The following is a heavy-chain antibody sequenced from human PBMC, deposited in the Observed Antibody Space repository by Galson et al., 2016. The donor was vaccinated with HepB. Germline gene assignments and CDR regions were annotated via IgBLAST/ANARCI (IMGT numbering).Heavy chain of an antibody. CDR1: GLTVSGDY. CDR3: ARGRTTSCNSAFDI. J-gene: IGHJ3*02. CDR2: LYRDGST. D-gene: IGHD2-2*02. Sequence: SLRLSCAVSGLTVSGDYMSWVRQAPGKGLEWVSVLYRDGSTYYADSVGGRFTISRDNSRNTLYLQMNSLRVEDTAIYYCARGRTTSCNSAFDIWGQGTMVTVSS. V-gene: IGHV3-53*01.